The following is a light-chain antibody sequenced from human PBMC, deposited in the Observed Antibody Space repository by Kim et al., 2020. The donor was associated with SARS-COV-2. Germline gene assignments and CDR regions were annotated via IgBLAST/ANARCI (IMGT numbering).Light chain of an antibody. Sequence: SVTSPSTGTNSDIGGYKYVSWYKQHPGKAPRLMIFEVNKRPSGVPDRCSGSKSGNTTSLTVSGLQAEDEADYYCSSFAGRNTFGVFGGGTKLTVL. J-gene: IGLJ3*02. V-gene: IGLV2-8*01. CDR2: EVN. CDR1: NSDIGGYKY. CDR3: SSFAGRNTFGV.